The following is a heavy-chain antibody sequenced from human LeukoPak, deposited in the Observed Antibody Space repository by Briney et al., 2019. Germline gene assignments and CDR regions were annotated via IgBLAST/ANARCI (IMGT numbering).Heavy chain of an antibody. V-gene: IGHV3-7*01. CDR1: GFTLSLYW. Sequence: PGGSPRLSCAASGFTLSLYWMRWVRQAPGKGLEWVATIKEDVSEKYYVDSVKGRFTLSGDNAKNLLFLPTNSLRAEDTAVYFCAKGSTVHPRLEGWGLGTLVTASS. CDR2: IKEDVSEK. CDR3: AKGSTVHPRLEG. J-gene: IGHJ4*01. D-gene: IGHD2-2*01.